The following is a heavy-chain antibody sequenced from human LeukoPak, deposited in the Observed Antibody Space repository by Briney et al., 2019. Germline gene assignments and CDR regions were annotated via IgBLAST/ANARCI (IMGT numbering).Heavy chain of an antibody. J-gene: IGHJ4*02. CDR2: INHSGST. CDR1: GGSFSGYY. Sequence: SETLSLTCAVYGGSFSGYYWSWIRRPPGKGLEWIGEINHSGSTNYNPSLKSRVTISVDTSKNQFSLKLSSVTAADTAVYYCARRMSESSGWVGFDHWGQGTLVTVSS. V-gene: IGHV4-34*01. CDR3: ARRMSESSGWVGFDH. D-gene: IGHD6-19*01.